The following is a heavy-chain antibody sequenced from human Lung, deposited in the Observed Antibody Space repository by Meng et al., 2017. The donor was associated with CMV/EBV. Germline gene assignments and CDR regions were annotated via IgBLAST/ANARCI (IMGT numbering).Heavy chain of an antibody. J-gene: IGHJ6*01. Sequence: SVKVSXKASGGTFSNYAVSWVRQAPGQGLEWMGGIIPIFGIPNYARNFKGKITISTDGSTVYMEVNSLRSEDTATYYCAHSGSTTCYTCRMGVWGQGNTVNGAS. CDR2: IIPIFGIP. CDR1: GGTFSNYA. D-gene: IGHD2-15*01. V-gene: IGHV1-69*05. CDR3: AHSGSTTCYTCRMGV.